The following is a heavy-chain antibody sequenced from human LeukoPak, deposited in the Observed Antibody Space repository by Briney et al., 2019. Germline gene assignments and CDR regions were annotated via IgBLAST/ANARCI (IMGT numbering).Heavy chain of an antibody. CDR2: ISNDGSNI. CDR1: GFTFSSYD. V-gene: IGHV3-30*18. Sequence: GGSLRLSCAASGFTFSSYDMHWVRQAPGKGLEWVAVISNDGSNIYYADSVKGRFTISRDNSKNTLYLQMNSLRAEDTAVYYCAKDLFWAAELLWFGELSSFDYWGQGTLVTVSS. D-gene: IGHD3-10*01. J-gene: IGHJ4*02. CDR3: AKDLFWAAELLWFGELSSFDY.